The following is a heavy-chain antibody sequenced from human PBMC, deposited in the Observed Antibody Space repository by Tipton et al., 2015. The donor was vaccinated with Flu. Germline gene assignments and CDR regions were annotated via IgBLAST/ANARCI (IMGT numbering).Heavy chain of an antibody. V-gene: IGHV4-59*01. Sequence: TLSLTCTVSGDSINNYDWSWVRQSPGKALECIGYLYTSGSTDYNPSLKGRVTISVDTSKNQFFLKLNSLTPADTGVYYCARDVITVAGTRFAPWGQGTLVTVSS. D-gene: IGHD6-19*01. CDR2: LYTSGST. CDR1: GDSINNYD. CDR3: ARDVITVAGTRFAP. J-gene: IGHJ5*02.